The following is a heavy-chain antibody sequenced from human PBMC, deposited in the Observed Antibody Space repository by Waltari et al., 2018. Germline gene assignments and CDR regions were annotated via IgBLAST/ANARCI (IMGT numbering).Heavy chain of an antibody. J-gene: IGHJ6*03. CDR3: ARSSGSYSMDV. CDR1: GYTFSSYA. Sequence: QVQLVQSGAEVKKPGASVKVSCEASGYTFSSYAMHWVRQAPGQRLEWMGWSNTGNGYTKYSQEFQGRVTITRDTSASTAYMELSSLRSEDTAVYYCARSSGSYSMDVWGQGTTVTVAS. D-gene: IGHD1-26*01. CDR2: SNTGNGYT. V-gene: IGHV1-3*02.